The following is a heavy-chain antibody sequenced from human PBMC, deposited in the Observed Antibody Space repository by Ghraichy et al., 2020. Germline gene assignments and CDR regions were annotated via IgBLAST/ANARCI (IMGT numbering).Heavy chain of an antibody. J-gene: IGHJ2*01. CDR1: GFTFSSYS. Sequence: GGSLRLSCAASGFTFSSYSMNWVRQAPGKGLEWVSSISSSSSYIYYADSVKGRFTISRDNAKNSLYLQMNSLRAEDTAVYYCARKPSSSWYDPTNNWYFDLWGRGTLVTVSS. D-gene: IGHD6-13*01. CDR2: ISSSSSYI. CDR3: ARKPSSSWYDPTNNWYFDL. V-gene: IGHV3-21*01.